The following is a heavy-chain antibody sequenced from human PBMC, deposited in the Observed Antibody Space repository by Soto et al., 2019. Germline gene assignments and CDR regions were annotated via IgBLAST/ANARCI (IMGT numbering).Heavy chain of an antibody. V-gene: IGHV3-23*01. D-gene: IGHD1-26*01. Sequence: GGSLRLSCAASGFTFSSYAMSWVRQAPGKGLEWVSAISGSGGSTYYADSVKGRFTISRDNSKNTLYLQMNSLRAEDTAVYYCAKERAGGSYRLPYYFDYWGQGTLVTVSS. CDR1: GFTFSSYA. CDR2: ISGSGGST. CDR3: AKERAGGSYRLPYYFDY. J-gene: IGHJ4*02.